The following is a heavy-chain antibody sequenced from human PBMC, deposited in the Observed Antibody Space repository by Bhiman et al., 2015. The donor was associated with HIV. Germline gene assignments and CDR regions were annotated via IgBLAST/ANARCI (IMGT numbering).Heavy chain of an antibody. J-gene: IGHJ4*02. CDR3: ARGRIAARLWYFDY. V-gene: IGHV3-9*01. CDR1: GFTFDDYA. D-gene: IGHD6-6*01. CDR2: ISWNSGYI. Sequence: EVQLVESGGGLVQPGRSLRLSCAASGFTFDDYAMHWVRQAPGKGLEWVSGISWNSGYIGYAASVRGRFTISRDNANNSLYLQMNSLRAEDTAVFYCARGRIAARLWYFDYWGQGTLVTVSS.